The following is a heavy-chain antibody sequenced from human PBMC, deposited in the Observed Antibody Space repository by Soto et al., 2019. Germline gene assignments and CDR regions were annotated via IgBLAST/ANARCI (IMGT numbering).Heavy chain of an antibody. Sequence: SETLSLTCTVSGGSISSSSYYWGWIRQPPGKGLEWIGSIYYSGSTYYNPSLKSRVTISVDTSKNQFSLKLSSVTAADTAVYYCATKDVVSGYDWFYYYYGMDVWGQGTTVTVSS. CDR2: IYYSGST. J-gene: IGHJ6*02. CDR1: GGSISSSSYY. CDR3: ATKDVVSGYDWFYYYYGMDV. D-gene: IGHD5-12*01. V-gene: IGHV4-39*01.